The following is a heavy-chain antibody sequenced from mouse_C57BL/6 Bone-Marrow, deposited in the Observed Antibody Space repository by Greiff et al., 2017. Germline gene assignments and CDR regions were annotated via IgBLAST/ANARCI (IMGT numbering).Heavy chain of an antibody. CDR3: AGSRQLRLRDYYFDY. V-gene: IGHV1-7*01. D-gene: IGHD3-2*02. Sequence: QVQLQQSGAELAKPGASVKLSCKASGYTFTSYWMHWVKQRPGQGLEWIGYINPSSGYTKYNQKFKDKATLTADKSSSKAYMQLSSLTYEDSAVYYCAGSRQLRLRDYYFDYWGQGTTLTVSS. J-gene: IGHJ2*01. CDR1: GYTFTSYW. CDR2: INPSSGYT.